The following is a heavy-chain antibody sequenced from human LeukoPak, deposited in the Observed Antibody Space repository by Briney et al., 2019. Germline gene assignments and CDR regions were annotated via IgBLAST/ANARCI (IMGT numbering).Heavy chain of an antibody. CDR2: INPNSGGT. D-gene: IGHD2/OR15-2a*01. CDR3: ARLGVID. CDR1: GGTFSSSA. Sequence: ASVKVSCKTSGGTFSSSAITWVRQAPGQGLEWMGWINPNSGGTNYAQKFQGRVTMTRDTSISTAYMELSRLRSDDTAVYYCARLGVIDWGQGTLVTVSS. V-gene: IGHV1-2*02. J-gene: IGHJ4*02.